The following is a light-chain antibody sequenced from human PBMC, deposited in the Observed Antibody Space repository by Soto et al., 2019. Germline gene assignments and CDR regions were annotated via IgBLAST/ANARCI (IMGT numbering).Light chain of an antibody. Sequence: QSVLTQPASVSGSPGHSITISCTGTSSDVGGYNYVSWYQQHPGKAPKLMIYDVSNRPSGVSNRFSGSKSGNTASLTISGLQAEDEADYYCSSYAGSNWYVFGTGTKVTVL. J-gene: IGLJ1*01. CDR2: DVS. CDR3: SSYAGSNWYV. CDR1: SSDVGGYNY. V-gene: IGLV2-14*01.